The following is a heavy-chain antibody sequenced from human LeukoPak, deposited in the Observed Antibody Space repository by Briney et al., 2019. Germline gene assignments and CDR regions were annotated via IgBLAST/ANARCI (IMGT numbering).Heavy chain of an antibody. CDR2: INPNSGGT. V-gene: IGHV1-2*06. J-gene: IGHJ4*02. CDR1: GYTFTGYN. Sequence: ASVKVSCKASGYTFTGYNMHWVRQAPGQGLEWMGRINPNSGGTNYAQKFQGRVTMTRDTSISTAYMELSRLRSDDTAVYYCARVEYCGGDYNFDYWGQGTLVTVSS. D-gene: IGHD2-21*02. CDR3: ARVEYCGGDYNFDY.